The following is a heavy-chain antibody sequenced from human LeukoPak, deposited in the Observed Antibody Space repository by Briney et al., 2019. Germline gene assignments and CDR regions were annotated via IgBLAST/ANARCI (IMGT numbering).Heavy chain of an antibody. CDR2: IYYSGST. J-gene: IGHJ4*02. V-gene: IGHV4-59*01. Sequence: SETLSLTCTVSGGSISSYYRSWIRQPPGKGLEWIGYIYYSGSTNYNPSLKSRVTISVDTSKNQFSLKLSSVTATDTAVYYCARIAAAGHFDYWGQGTLVTVSS. D-gene: IGHD6-13*01. CDR1: GGSISSYY. CDR3: ARIAAAGHFDY.